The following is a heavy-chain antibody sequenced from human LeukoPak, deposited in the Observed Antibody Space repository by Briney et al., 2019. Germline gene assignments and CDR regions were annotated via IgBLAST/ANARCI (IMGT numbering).Heavy chain of an antibody. Sequence: SVKVSCKASGGTFSSYTISWVRQAPGQGLEWMGGIIPIFGTANYAQKFQGRVTITTDESTSTAYMELSSLRSEDTAVYYCARSGIVGYSYGYLDYWGQGTLVTVSS. CDR2: IIPIFGTA. J-gene: IGHJ4*02. D-gene: IGHD5-18*01. CDR3: ARSGIVGYSYGYLDY. CDR1: GGTFSSYT. V-gene: IGHV1-69*05.